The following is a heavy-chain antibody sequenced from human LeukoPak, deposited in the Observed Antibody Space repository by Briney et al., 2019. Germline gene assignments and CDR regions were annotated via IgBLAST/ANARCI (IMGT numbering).Heavy chain of an antibody. CDR3: ARSYSGSYYRTFDY. J-gene: IGHJ4*02. V-gene: IGHV4-59*01. Sequence: SETLSLTCRVSGGSISNYYWSWIRQPPGKGLERIWYIYYSGSTNYNPSLKSRVPISVDTSKNQYSLKLTSVTAADTAVYYCARSYSGSYYRTFDYWGQGTLVTVSS. D-gene: IGHD3-10*01. CDR1: GGSISNYY. CDR2: IYYSGST.